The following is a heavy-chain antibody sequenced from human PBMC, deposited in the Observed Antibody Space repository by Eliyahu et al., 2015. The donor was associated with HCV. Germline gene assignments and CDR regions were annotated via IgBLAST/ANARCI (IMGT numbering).Heavy chain of an antibody. CDR2: IKSKASGGTT. D-gene: IGHD2-21*01. Sequence: LEWVGRIKSKASGGTTDYAAPVKGRFTISRDDSKNTLYLEMNSLKTEDTAVYYCTTGGYKYWGVPNDYWGQGTLVTVSS. J-gene: IGHJ4*02. V-gene: IGHV3-15*07. CDR3: TTGGYKYWGVPNDY.